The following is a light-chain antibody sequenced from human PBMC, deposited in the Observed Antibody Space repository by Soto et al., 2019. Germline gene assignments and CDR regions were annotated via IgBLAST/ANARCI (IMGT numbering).Light chain of an antibody. CDR3: QRYGRSPPIT. CDR1: QSISSNY. Sequence: EVVLTQSPGTLSLSPGVRATLSCRASQSISSNYLAWYQQKPGQPPRLLIFGASSRAPGIPDRFSGSGSGTTFTLTINRLEPEDFAVYYGQRYGRSPPITFGQGTRLEIK. V-gene: IGKV3-20*01. J-gene: IGKJ5*01. CDR2: GAS.